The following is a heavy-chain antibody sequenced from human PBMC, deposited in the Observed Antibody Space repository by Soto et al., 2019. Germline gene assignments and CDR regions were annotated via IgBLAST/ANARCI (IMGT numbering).Heavy chain of an antibody. J-gene: IGHJ3*02. D-gene: IGHD5-12*01. CDR1: GGTFSSYA. CDR3: AREKEMATILCLDAFDI. V-gene: IGHV1-69*01. Sequence: QVQLVQSGAEVKKPGSSVKVSCKASGGTFSSYAISWVRQAPGQGLEWMGGIIPIFGTANYAQKFQGRVTITADESTSTAYMELSSLRSEDTAVYYCAREKEMATILCLDAFDIWGQGTMVTVSS. CDR2: IIPIFGTA.